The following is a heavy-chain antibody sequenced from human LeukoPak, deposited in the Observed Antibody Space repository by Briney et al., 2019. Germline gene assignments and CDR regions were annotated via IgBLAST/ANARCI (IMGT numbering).Heavy chain of an antibody. CDR2: IYYSGST. CDR3: ARAGPLGYYFDY. D-gene: IGHD3-16*02. CDR1: GDSISSYY. V-gene: IGHV4-59*01. J-gene: IGHJ4*02. Sequence: SETLSLTCIVSGDSISSYYWSWIRQPPGKGLEWIGSIYYSGSTNYNPSLKSRVTMSADTSKNQFSLKLNSVTAADTAVYYCARAGPLGYYFDYWGQGTLVTVSS.